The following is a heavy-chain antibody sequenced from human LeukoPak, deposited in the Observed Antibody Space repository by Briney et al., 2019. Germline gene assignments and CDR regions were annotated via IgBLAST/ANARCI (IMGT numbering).Heavy chain of an antibody. J-gene: IGHJ4*02. Sequence: GGSLRLSCAASGFSFSSYWMHWVRQAPWKGLEWVAFIRYDGSNKYYADSVKGRFTISRDNSKNTLYLQMNSLRAEDTAVYYCAKPPYSGSYPQPATALDYWGQGTLVTVSS. CDR1: GFSFSSYW. CDR3: AKPPYSGSYPQPATALDY. CDR2: IRYDGSNK. V-gene: IGHV3-30*02. D-gene: IGHD1-26*01.